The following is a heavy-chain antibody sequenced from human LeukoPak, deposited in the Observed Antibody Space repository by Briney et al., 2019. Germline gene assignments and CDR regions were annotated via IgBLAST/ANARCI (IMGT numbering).Heavy chain of an antibody. CDR1: GDSVTGYF. V-gene: IGHV4-59*02. Sequence: PSETLSLTCTVFGDSVTGYFLNWVRQPPGKGLEWIGHIYKIGTTNYNPPLKSRLTISADTSKNQFSLQLRSVTAADTAVYYCVIGVGWQPDYWGQGALVTVSS. J-gene: IGHJ4*02. CDR2: IYKIGTT. D-gene: IGHD2-15*01. CDR3: VIGVGWQPDY.